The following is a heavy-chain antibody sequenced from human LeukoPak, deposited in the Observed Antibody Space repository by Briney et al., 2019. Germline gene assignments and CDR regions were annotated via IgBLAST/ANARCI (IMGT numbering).Heavy chain of an antibody. V-gene: IGHV3-21*01. CDR3: ARDYYDSSGYYHGDY. J-gene: IGHJ4*02. Sequence: GGSLRLSCAASGFTFSSYSMNWVRQAPGKGLEWVSSISSSSSYIYYADSVKGRFTISRDNAKNSLYLQMNSLRAEDTAVYYCARDYYDSSGYYHGDYWGQGTLVTVSS. CDR1: GFTFSSYS. D-gene: IGHD3-22*01. CDR2: ISSSSSYI.